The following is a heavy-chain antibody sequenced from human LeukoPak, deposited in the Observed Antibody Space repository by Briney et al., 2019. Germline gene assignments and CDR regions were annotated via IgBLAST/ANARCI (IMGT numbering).Heavy chain of an antibody. CDR2: INHSGST. V-gene: IGHV4-34*01. CDR1: GGSFSGYY. J-gene: IGHJ4*02. D-gene: IGHD3-10*01. Sequence: SETLSLTCAVYGGSFSGYYWSWIRQPPGKGLEWIGEINHSGSTNYNPSLKSRVTISVDTSKNQFSLKLSSVTAADTAVYYCARGPLPGSPTWFFDYWGQGTLATVSS. CDR3: ARGPLPGSPTWFFDY.